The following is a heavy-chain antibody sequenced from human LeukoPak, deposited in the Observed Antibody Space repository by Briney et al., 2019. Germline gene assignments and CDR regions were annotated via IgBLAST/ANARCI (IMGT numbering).Heavy chain of an antibody. V-gene: IGHV3-7*03. J-gene: IGHJ4*02. Sequence: GGSLRLSCAASGFTFSSYAMHWVRQAPGKGLEWVANIKQDGSVKYYVDSVKGRFTISRDNAKNSLYLQMNSLRAEDTAVYNCARIGYSSSSLDFWGRGTLVTVSS. CDR2: IKQDGSVK. CDR3: ARIGYSSSSLDF. CDR1: GFTFSSYA. D-gene: IGHD6-6*01.